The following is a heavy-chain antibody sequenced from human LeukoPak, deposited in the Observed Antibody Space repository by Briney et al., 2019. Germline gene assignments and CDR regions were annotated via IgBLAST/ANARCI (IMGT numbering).Heavy chain of an antibody. Sequence: AGGSLRLSCEGSAFIFSGHWMNWVRQTPGKGLEWVASIKEDGSERQYVDSVKGRFSISRDNTKGSLFLQLNSLRAEDTAVYYCARADYGGNPYYYGMGVWGQGTTVIVSS. D-gene: IGHD4-23*01. J-gene: IGHJ6*02. V-gene: IGHV3-7*03. CDR2: IKEDGSER. CDR1: AFIFSGHW. CDR3: ARADYGGNPYYYGMGV.